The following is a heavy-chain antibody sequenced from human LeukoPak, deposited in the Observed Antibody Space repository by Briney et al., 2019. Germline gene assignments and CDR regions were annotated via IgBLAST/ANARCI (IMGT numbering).Heavy chain of an antibody. CDR2: INGDGSSS. CDR1: GFTLSDYW. V-gene: IGHV3-74*01. Sequence: GGSLRLSCAASGFTLSDYWMHWVRHAPGKGLVWVARINGDGSSSTYADTVKGQFTISRDNAKNTLYLQMNGLRVEDTAVYYCARDPRNMGLNPWGQGTLVTVSS. D-gene: IGHD1-14*01. J-gene: IGHJ5*02. CDR3: ARDPRNMGLNP.